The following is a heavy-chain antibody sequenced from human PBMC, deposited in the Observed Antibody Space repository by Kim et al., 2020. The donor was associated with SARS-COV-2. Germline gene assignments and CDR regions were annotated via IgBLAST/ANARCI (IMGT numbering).Heavy chain of an antibody. CDR3: AFRRGGSAFDI. Sequence: TYYSESVNGRFTISRDNAKNTLYLQMNSLRAEETAVYYCAFRRGGSAFDIWGQGTMVTVSS. CDR2: T. D-gene: IGHD3-10*01. J-gene: IGHJ3*02. V-gene: IGHV3-23*01.